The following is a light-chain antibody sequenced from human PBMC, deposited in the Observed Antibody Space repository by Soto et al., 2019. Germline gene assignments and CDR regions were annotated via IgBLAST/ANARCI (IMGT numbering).Light chain of an antibody. Sequence: EIVLTQSPGTLSLSPGESATLSCRASESVNSHLAWYQQKPGLAPRLLIYGASSRATGIPDRFSGSGSGTDVTLTIARLEPEDFAVYCCQQYVGSSPTFGQGTKVEIK. CDR3: QQYVGSSPT. CDR1: ESVNSH. J-gene: IGKJ1*01. V-gene: IGKV3-20*01. CDR2: GAS.